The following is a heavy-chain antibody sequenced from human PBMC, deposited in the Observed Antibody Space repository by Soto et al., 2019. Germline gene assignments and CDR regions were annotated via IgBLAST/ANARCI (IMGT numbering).Heavy chain of an antibody. CDR2: IHYTGSI. D-gene: IGHD2-15*01. J-gene: IGHJ4*02. CDR1: QGSLGPDGYP. Sequence: ASTVPQGSLGPDGYPWTWIRQTPGKGLEWIGYIHYTGSIQSNPSLQSRVSMSVDTSKNLFSLKLSSVTAADTAVYYCSILGSNPWSSFDYWGQGPQVTVSS. V-gene: IGHV4-30-4*08. CDR3: SILGSNPWSSFDY.